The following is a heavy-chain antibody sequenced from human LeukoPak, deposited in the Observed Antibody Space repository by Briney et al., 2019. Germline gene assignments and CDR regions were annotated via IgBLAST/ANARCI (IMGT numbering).Heavy chain of an antibody. CDR2: ISAYNGNT. V-gene: IGHV1-18*04. Sequence: ASVTVSCKASGYTFTSYGISWVRQAAGQGLEWMGWISAYNGNTNYAQKLQGRVTMTTDTSTSTAYMELRSLRSDDTAVYYCARPGRFGELLYYWGQGTLVTVSS. CDR3: ARPGRFGELLYY. D-gene: IGHD3-10*01. CDR1: GYTFTSYG. J-gene: IGHJ4*02.